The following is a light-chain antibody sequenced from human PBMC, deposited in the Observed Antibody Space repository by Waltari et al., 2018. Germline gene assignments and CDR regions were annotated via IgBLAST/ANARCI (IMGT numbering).Light chain of an antibody. Sequence: QTVVTQELSLTVSPGGTVTLTCASSTGAVTSDNYPNWFQQKPGQPPTALIYRTSKKHSLAPTPFSCSLLGGKAALTLSGVQPEDEAEYYCLLYYRGAVVFGGGTKVTVL. V-gene: IGLV7-43*01. CDR2: RTS. CDR3: LLYYRGAVV. CDR1: TGAVTSDNY. J-gene: IGLJ2*01.